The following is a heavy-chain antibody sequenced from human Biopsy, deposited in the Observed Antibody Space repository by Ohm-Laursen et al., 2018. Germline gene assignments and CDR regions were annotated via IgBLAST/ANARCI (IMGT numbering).Heavy chain of an antibody. Sequence: VKISCKVSGGTFINYAISWVRQAPGQGLEWMGGVIPMFGTANYAQMFQGRVTISADESTSTSYMELSSLTTEDTAIYYCARGPHSGSHSCFDYWGRGTLVTVSS. V-gene: IGHV1-69*13. CDR2: VIPMFGTA. D-gene: IGHD1-26*01. J-gene: IGHJ4*02. CDR3: ARGPHSGSHSCFDY. CDR1: GGTFINYA.